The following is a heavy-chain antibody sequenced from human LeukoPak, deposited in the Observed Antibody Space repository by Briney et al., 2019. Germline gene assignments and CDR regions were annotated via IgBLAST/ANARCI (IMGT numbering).Heavy chain of an antibody. Sequence: PGGSLRLSCAASGFTFSDYYMSWLRQAPEKGLESISYISSSGGTIYYADSVKGRFTISRDNAKNSLYLQMNSLRAEDTAVYCCARDSVPRTPYYDFWSGYPFDYWGQGTLVTVSS. CDR2: ISSSGGTI. J-gene: IGHJ4*02. V-gene: IGHV3-11*04. D-gene: IGHD3-3*01. CDR3: ARDSVPRTPYYDFWSGYPFDY. CDR1: GFTFSDYY.